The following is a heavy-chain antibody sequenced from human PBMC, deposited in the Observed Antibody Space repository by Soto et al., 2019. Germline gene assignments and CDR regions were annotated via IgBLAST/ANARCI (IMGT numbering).Heavy chain of an antibody. J-gene: IGHJ5*02. D-gene: IGHD1-1*01. CDR1: GETFSTFA. CDR2: IIPLFGTA. V-gene: IGHV1-69*01. Sequence: QVQLLQSGAELKRPGSSVKVSCKASGETFSTFAITWVRQAPGHGPEWMGGIIPLFGTAHYARRFEDRVTMTADESTSTAYMELRSLTSEDTAIYYCARGSPCNTTTCSLNEVWFDPWGQGTLVTVST. CDR3: ARGSPCNTTTCSLNEVWFDP.